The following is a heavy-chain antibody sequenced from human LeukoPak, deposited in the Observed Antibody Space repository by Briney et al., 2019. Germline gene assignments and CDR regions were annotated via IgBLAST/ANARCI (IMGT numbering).Heavy chain of an antibody. CDR2: IYTSGST. Sequence: SETLSLTCTVSGGSISSYYWSWIRQPAGKGLEWIGRIYTSGSTNYNPSLKSRVTMSVDTSKNQFSLKLSSVTAADTAVYYCARRGRGRLRYFDWLQYNWFDPWGQGTLVTVSS. CDR1: GGSISSYY. D-gene: IGHD3-9*01. V-gene: IGHV4-4*07. CDR3: ARRGRGRLRYFDWLQYNWFDP. J-gene: IGHJ5*02.